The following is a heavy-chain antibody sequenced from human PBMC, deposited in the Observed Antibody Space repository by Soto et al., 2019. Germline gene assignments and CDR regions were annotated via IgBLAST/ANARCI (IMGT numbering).Heavy chain of an antibody. CDR3: ARDIVVVPAAILHYYGMDV. D-gene: IGHD2-2*01. CDR2: ISSSSSYI. CDR1: GFTFSSYS. V-gene: IGHV3-21*01. Sequence: EVQLVESGGGLVKPGGSLRLSCAASGFTFSSYSMNWVRQAPGKGLEWVSSISSSSSYIYYADSVKGRFTISRDNAKNSLYLQMNSVRAEDTAVYYCARDIVVVPAAILHYYGMDVWGQGTTVTVSS. J-gene: IGHJ6*02.